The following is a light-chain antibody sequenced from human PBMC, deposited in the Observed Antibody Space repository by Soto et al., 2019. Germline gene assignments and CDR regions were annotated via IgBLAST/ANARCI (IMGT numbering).Light chain of an antibody. CDR3: GSYTSSSTRV. V-gene: IGLV2-14*01. CDR1: SSDVGGYNY. J-gene: IGLJ2*01. Sequence: QSALTQPASVSGSPGQSITISCTGTSSDVGGYNYVSWYQQHPGKAPNLMIYDVSNRPSGVSNRFSGSKSGNTASLTISGLQAEDEADYYCGSYTSSSTRVFGGGTKLAVL. CDR2: DVS.